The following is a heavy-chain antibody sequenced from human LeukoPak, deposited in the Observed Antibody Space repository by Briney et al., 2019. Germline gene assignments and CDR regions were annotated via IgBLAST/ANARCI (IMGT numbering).Heavy chain of an antibody. V-gene: IGHV3-21*01. J-gene: IGHJ3*02. CDR1: GFTFSSYS. Sequence: PGGSLRLSCAASGFTFSSYSMNWVRQAPGKELEWVSSISSSSSYIYYADSVKGRFTISRDNAKNSLYLQMNSLRAEDTAVYYCARLSSRAALSAFDIWGQGTMVTVSS. CDR2: ISSSSSYI. D-gene: IGHD3-16*02. CDR3: ARLSSRAALSAFDI.